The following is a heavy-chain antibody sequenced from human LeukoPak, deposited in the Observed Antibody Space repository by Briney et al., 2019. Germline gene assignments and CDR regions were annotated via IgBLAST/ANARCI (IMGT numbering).Heavy chain of an antibody. CDR2: IFYSGST. Sequence: SETLSLTCTVSGGSISSSSYYWGWIRQPPGKGLEWIGNIFYSGSTYYKPSLKSRVTISVDTSNNQFTLKLSSVTAADTAVYYCARGADTGYSSDSWGQGTLVTVSS. J-gene: IGHJ5*02. D-gene: IGHD6-19*01. CDR1: GGSISSSSYY. V-gene: IGHV4-39*01. CDR3: ARGADTGYSSDS.